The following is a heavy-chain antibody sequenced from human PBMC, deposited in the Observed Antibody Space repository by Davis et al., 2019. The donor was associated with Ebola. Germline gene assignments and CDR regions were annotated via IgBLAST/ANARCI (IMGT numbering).Heavy chain of an antibody. V-gene: IGHV3-66*01. Sequence: GGSLRLSCAASGFTVSSNYMSWVRQAPGKGLEWVSVIYSGGSTYYADSVKGRFTISRDTSKNTPYLQMNSLRAEDTAVYYCARGEMATIYYYYGMDVWGQGTTVTVSS. J-gene: IGHJ6*02. CDR1: GFTVSSNY. D-gene: IGHD5-24*01. CDR2: IYSGGST. CDR3: ARGEMATIYYYYGMDV.